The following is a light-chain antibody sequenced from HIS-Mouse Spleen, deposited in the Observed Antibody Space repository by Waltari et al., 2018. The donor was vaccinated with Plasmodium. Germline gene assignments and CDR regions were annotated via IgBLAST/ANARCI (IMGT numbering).Light chain of an antibody. V-gene: IGLV3-9*01. Sequence: SYELTQPLSVSVALGQTARITCGGNNIGIKTVPWYQQKPGKAPVLVIYRDSNRPSGIPERFSGSNSGNTATLTISRAPAGDEADYYCQVWDSSTVVFGGGTKLTVL. J-gene: IGLJ2*01. CDR2: RDS. CDR3: QVWDSSTVV. CDR1: NIGIKT.